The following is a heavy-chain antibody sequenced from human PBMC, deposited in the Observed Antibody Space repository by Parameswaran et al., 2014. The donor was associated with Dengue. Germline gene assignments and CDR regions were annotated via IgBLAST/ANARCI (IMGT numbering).Heavy chain of an antibody. CDR1: GFTVSSNY. Sequence: GGSLRLSCAASGFTVSSNYMSWVRQAPGKGLEWVSVIYSGGSTYYADSVKGRFTISRDNSKNTLYLQMNSLRAEDTAAYYCAREGGGGDYGDYGYYYYGMDVWGQGTTVTVSS. CDR2: IYSGGST. V-gene: IGHV3-53*01. J-gene: IGHJ6*02. CDR3: AREGGGGDYGDYGYYYYGMDV. D-gene: IGHD4-17*01.